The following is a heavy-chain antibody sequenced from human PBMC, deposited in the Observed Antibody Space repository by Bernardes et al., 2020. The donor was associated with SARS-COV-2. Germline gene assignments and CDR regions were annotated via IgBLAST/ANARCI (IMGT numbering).Heavy chain of an antibody. CDR1: GDSINSGDYQ. Sequence: SETLSLTCTVSGDSINSGDYQWSWIRRPAGKGLEWIGRIYTIGCTNYYYNPSLQSRVTISVDMSRNQFSLKLTSVTAADTGVYYCARWRMKRLDYWGQGALVTVSS. J-gene: IGHJ4*02. CDR2: IYTIGCT. CDR3: ARWRMKRLDY. V-gene: IGHV4-61*02.